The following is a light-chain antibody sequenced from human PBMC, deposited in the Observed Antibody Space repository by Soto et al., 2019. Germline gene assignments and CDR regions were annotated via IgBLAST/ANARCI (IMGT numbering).Light chain of an antibody. CDR2: YDS. CDR3: QVWDRSGEGVV. J-gene: IGLJ2*01. V-gene: IGLV3-21*04. CDR1: NIGSKS. Sequence: SYELTQPPSVSVAPGQTARINCGGNNIGSKSVHWYQQRPGQAPVLVISYDSGRPSGIPERFSGSNSGDTATVTISGVEVGDEADYYCQVWDRSGEGVVFGGGTKLTVL.